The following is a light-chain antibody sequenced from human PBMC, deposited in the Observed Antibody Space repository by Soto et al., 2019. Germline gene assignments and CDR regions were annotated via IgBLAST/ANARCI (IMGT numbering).Light chain of an antibody. CDR1: QSPVTSDGNTY. J-gene: IGKJ2*01. V-gene: IGKV2-30*01. CDR3: MQGTSGPYT. CDR2: KIS. Sequence: DVVMTQFPLSLSVIPGQPASISCRSSQSPVTSDGNTYLNWFHQRPGQSPRRLIYKISNRDSGVPDRFIGSGSGTEFTLKISRVEAEDVGIYYCMQGTSGPYTFGQGTKLEI.